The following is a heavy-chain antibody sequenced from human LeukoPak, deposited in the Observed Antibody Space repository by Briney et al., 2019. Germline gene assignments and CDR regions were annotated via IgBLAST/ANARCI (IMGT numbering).Heavy chain of an antibody. CDR1: GFTFSSYS. V-gene: IGHV3-21*01. D-gene: IGHD5-18*01. J-gene: IGHJ4*02. Sequence: GGSLRLSCAASGFTFSSYSMNWVRQAPGKGLEWVSSISSSSSYIYYADSVKGRFTISRDNAKNSLYLQMNSLRAEDTAVYYCARSDTAMVTGGQEGIDYWGQGTLVTVSS. CDR3: ARSDTAMVTGGQEGIDY. CDR2: ISSSSSYI.